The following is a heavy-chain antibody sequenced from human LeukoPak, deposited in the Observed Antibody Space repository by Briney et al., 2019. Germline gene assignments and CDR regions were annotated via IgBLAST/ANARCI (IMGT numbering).Heavy chain of an antibody. CDR2: IYYSGST. V-gene: IGHV4-59*01. CDR1: GGSISSYY. CDR3: ARGPPAYNWNPPDY. J-gene: IGHJ4*02. Sequence: SETLSLTCTVSGGSISSYYWSWIRQPPGKGLEWIGYIYYSGSTNYNPSLKSRVTISVDTSKNQFSLKLSSVTAADTAVYYCARGPPAYNWNPPDYWGQGTRVTVSS. D-gene: IGHD1-20*01.